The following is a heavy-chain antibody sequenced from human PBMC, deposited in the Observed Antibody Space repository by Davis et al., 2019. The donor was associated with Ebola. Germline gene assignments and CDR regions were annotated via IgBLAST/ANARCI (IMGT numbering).Heavy chain of an antibody. V-gene: IGHV1-18*01. CDR2: ISAFSGNT. CDR1: GYTFTSYG. Sequence: AASVKVSCKASGYTFTSYGISWVRQAPGHGLEWMGWISAFSGNTNYAQKLQGRVTMTTDTSTTTAYMELRSLRSDDTAVYYCARRDYGDYGAFWGQGTLVTVSP. D-gene: IGHD4-17*01. J-gene: IGHJ4*02. CDR3: ARRDYGDYGAF.